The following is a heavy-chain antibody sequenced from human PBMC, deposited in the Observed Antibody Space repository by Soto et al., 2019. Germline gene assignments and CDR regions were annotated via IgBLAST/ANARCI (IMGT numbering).Heavy chain of an antibody. CDR3: ARQGSGWFSATIDY. CDR2: IYYSGST. J-gene: IGHJ4*02. D-gene: IGHD6-19*01. V-gene: IGHV4-39*01. CDR1: GGSISSSSYY. Sequence: SETLSLTCTVSGGSISSSSYYWGWIRQPPGKGLEWIGSIYYSGSTYYNPSLKSRVTISVDTSKNQFSLKLSSVTAADTAVYYCARQGSGWFSATIDYWGQGTLVTVSS.